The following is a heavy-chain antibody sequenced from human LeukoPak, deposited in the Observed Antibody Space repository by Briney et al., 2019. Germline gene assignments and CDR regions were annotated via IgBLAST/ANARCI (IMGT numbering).Heavy chain of an antibody. CDR2: ISWNSGSI. J-gene: IGHJ4*02. Sequence: GGSLRLSCAASGFTFDDYAMHWVRQAPGKGLEWVSGISWNSGSIGYADSVKGRFTISRDNAKNSLYLQMNSLRAEDTAVYYCARGNVDTAMGGYWGQGTLVTVSS. CDR1: GFTFDDYA. V-gene: IGHV3-9*01. D-gene: IGHD5-18*01. CDR3: ARGNVDTAMGGY.